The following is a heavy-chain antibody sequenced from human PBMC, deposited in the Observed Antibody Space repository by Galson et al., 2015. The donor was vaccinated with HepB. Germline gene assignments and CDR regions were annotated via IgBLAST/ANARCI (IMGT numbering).Heavy chain of an antibody. Sequence: SVKVSCKASGYTFTGYYMHWVRQAPGQGLEWMGWINPNSGGTNYAQKFQGWVTMTRDTSISTAYMELSRLRSDDTAVYYCARGNYGDARYDYYYYGMDVWGQGTTVTVSS. CDR1: GYTFTGYY. CDR3: ARGNYGDARYDYYYYGMDV. V-gene: IGHV1-2*04. CDR2: INPNSGGT. D-gene: IGHD4-17*01. J-gene: IGHJ6*02.